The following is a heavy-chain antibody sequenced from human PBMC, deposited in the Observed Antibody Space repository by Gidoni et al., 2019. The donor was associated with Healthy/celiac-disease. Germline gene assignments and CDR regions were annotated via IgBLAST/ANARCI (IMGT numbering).Heavy chain of an antibody. D-gene: IGHD3-16*01. Sequence: QVQLVQSGAAVKKPGASVQVSCKASGYTFTGSYRHWVRQVPGQGPEWMGWINPNSSSTNYAQKFKGRVTMTRDTSNSTAYMELSRLRSDDTAVYYCARDSFRSPPYYYYYGMDVWGQGTTVTVSS. J-gene: IGHJ6*02. V-gene: IGHV1-2*02. CDR2: INPNSSST. CDR1: GYTFTGSY. CDR3: ARDSFRSPPYYYYYGMDV.